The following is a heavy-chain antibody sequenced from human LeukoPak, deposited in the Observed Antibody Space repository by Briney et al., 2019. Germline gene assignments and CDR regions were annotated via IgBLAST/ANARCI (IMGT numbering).Heavy chain of an antibody. CDR3: ARDPLGLIAAAGNFDY. Sequence: PGGSLRLSCAASGFTFSSYSMNWVRQAPGKGLEWVSSISSSSSYIYYADSVKGRFTSSRDNAKNSLYLQMNSLRAEDTDVYYCARDPLGLIAAAGNFDYWGQGTLVTVSS. J-gene: IGHJ4*02. D-gene: IGHD6-13*01. CDR2: ISSSSSYI. V-gene: IGHV3-21*01. CDR1: GFTFSSYS.